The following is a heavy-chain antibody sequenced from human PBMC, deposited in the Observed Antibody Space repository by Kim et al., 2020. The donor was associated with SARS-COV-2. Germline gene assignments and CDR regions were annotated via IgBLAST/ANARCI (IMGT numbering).Heavy chain of an antibody. Sequence: TDYAAPVKGRFTISRDDTKNTLYLQMNSRKTEDTAVYYCTTDPPLLFFDIWGQGTMVTVSS. CDR2: T. CDR3: TTDPPLLFFDI. J-gene: IGHJ3*02. V-gene: IGHV3-15*01. D-gene: IGHD2-15*01.